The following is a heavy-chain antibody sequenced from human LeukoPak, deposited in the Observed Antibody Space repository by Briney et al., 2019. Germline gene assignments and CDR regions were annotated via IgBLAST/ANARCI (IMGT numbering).Heavy chain of an antibody. CDR1: GFTFSAYG. Sequence: PGGSLRLSCAASGFTFSAYGMNWVRQAPGRGLEWVSSISRSGNDIYYADSVKDRFTISRDNAKNSLYLQMNSLRAEDTAVYYCARPGIVGGTTVLSDFWGQGTLVTVSS. CDR2: ISRSGNDI. V-gene: IGHV3-21*01. CDR3: ARPGIVGGTTVLSDF. J-gene: IGHJ4*02. D-gene: IGHD1-26*01.